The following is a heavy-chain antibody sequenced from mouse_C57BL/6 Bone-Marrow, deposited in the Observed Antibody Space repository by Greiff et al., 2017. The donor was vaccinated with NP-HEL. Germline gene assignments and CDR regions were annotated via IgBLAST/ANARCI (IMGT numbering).Heavy chain of an antibody. D-gene: IGHD2-3*01. CDR1: GYTFTSYW. J-gene: IGHJ3*01. CDR3: AGDGYSPAWFAY. Sequence: VQLQQPGAELVKPGASVKMSCKASGYTFTSYWITWVKQRPGQGLEWIGDIYPGSGSTNYNEKFKSKATLTVDTSSSTAYMQLSSLTSEDSAVYYCAGDGYSPAWFAYWGQGTLVTVSA. V-gene: IGHV1-55*01. CDR2: IYPGSGST.